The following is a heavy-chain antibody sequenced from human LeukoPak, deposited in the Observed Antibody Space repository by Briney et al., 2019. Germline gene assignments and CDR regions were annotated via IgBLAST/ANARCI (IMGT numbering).Heavy chain of an antibody. CDR1: GFTFSSYV. V-gene: IGHV3-33*01. D-gene: IGHD6-19*01. CDR2: IWYDGSNK. CDR3: AGSIAVAGTIDY. Sequence: GRSLRLSCAASGFTFSSYVMHWVRQAPGKGLEWVAVIWYDGSNKYYADSVKGRFTISRDNSKNTLYLQMNSLRAEDTAVYYCAGSIAVAGTIDYWGRGTLVTVSS. J-gene: IGHJ4*02.